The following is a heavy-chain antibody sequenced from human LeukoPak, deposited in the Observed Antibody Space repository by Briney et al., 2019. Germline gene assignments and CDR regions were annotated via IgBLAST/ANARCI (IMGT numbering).Heavy chain of an antibody. CDR3: ARGGEYCSSTSCYSSFDP. CDR2: IYHSGST. J-gene: IGHJ5*02. Sequence: PSQTLSLTCTVSGGSISSGGYYWSWIRQPPGKGLEWIGYIYHSGSTYYNPSLKSRVTISVDRSKNQSSLKLSSVTAADTAVYYCARGGEYCSSTSCYSSFDPWGQGTLVTVSS. V-gene: IGHV4-30-2*01. D-gene: IGHD2-2*01. CDR1: GGSISSGGYY.